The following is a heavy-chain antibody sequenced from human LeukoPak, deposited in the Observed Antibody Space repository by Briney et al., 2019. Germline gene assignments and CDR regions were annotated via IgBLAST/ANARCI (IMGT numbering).Heavy chain of an antibody. CDR2: INHSGST. D-gene: IGHD5-24*01. Sequence: SETLSLTYAVYGGSFSGYYWSWIRQPPGKGLEWIGEINHSGSTNYNPSLKSRVTISVDTSKNQFSLKLSSVTAAGTAVYYCARGEITDYWGQGTLVTVSS. J-gene: IGHJ4*02. V-gene: IGHV4-34*01. CDR3: ARGEITDY. CDR1: GGSFSGYY.